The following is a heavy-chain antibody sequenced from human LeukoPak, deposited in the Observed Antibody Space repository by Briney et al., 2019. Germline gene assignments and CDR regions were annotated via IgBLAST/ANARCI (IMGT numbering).Heavy chain of an antibody. Sequence: SVKVSCKASGYTFTSYDINWVRQATGQGLEWMGWMNPNSGNTGYAQKFQGRVTITRNTSISTAYMELSSLRSEDTAVYYCARGSGSYLGDAFDIWGQGTMVTVSS. CDR2: MNPNSGNT. CDR1: GYTFTSYD. D-gene: IGHD1-26*01. CDR3: ARGSGSYLGDAFDI. J-gene: IGHJ3*02. V-gene: IGHV1-8*03.